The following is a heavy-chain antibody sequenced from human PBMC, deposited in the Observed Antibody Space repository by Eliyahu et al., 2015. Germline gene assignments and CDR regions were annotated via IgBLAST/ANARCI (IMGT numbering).Heavy chain of an antibody. CDR3: AKGAYGSGSYPHY. Sequence: QVQLVESGGGVVQPGRSLRLSCXASGFTFSSYGMHWXRXAPGKGLEWVALISYDGNNKFYTDSVKGRFTISRDNSKNTLYLQMNSLRAEDTAVYYCAKGAYGSGSYPHYWGQGTLVTVSS. D-gene: IGHD3-10*01. V-gene: IGHV3-30*18. CDR2: ISYDGNNK. CDR1: GFTFSSYG. J-gene: IGHJ4*02.